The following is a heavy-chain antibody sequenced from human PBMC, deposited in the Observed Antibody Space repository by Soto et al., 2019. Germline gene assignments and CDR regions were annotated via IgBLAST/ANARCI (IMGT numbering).Heavy chain of an antibody. V-gene: IGHV4-34*01. CDR3: ARGASSGWPIFDY. Sequence: QVQLQQGGAGLLKPSETLSLTCAVYGGSFSGYYWSWIRQPPGKGLEWIGEINHSGSTNYNPSLKSRVTISVDTSKNQFSLKLSSVTAADTAVYYCARGASSGWPIFDYWGQGTLVTVSS. J-gene: IGHJ4*02. CDR1: GGSFSGYY. D-gene: IGHD6-19*01. CDR2: INHSGST.